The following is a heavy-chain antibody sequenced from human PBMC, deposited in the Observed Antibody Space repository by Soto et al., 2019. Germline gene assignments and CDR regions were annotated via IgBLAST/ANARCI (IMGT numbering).Heavy chain of an antibody. Sequence: QVQVVQSGAEVKKPGASVKVSCKASGYTFTSYAMHWVRQAPGQRLEWMGWINPGNGNTKNSQKFQGRVTITRDTFASTAYMELSRLRSEETAVYYCARGASSVTTFYFDLWGRGTLVTVSS. V-gene: IGHV1-3*01. CDR3: ARGASSVTTFYFDL. CDR2: INPGNGNT. J-gene: IGHJ2*01. D-gene: IGHD4-17*01. CDR1: GYTFTSYA.